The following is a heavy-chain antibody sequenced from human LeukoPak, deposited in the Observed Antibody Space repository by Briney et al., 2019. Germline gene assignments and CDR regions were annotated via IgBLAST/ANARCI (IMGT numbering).Heavy chain of an antibody. CDR3: ARDGGSAWFLDY. J-gene: IGHJ4*02. Sequence: GGSLRLSCAASGFTFSDNYMSWIRQAPGRGLEWVSYISSSGNTTKNADSVKGRFTITRDNAKNSLYLQMNSLRAEDTAVYYCARDGGSAWFLDYWGQGTLVTVSS. V-gene: IGHV3-11*04. D-gene: IGHD6-19*01. CDR1: GFTFSDNY. CDR2: ISSSGNTT.